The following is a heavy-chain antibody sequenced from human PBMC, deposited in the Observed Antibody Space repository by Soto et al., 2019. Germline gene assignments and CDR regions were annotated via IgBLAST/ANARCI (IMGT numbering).Heavy chain of an antibody. J-gene: IGHJ5*02. CDR2: IYYSGST. V-gene: IGHV4-59*12. Sequence: SETLSLTCTVSGGSISSYYWSWVRQPPGKGLEWIGYIYYSGSTNYNPSLKSRVTTSVDTSKNQFSLKLSSVTAADTAVYYCARARGSPWFDPWGQGTLVTVSS. D-gene: IGHD3-16*01. CDR1: GGSISSYY. CDR3: ARARGSPWFDP.